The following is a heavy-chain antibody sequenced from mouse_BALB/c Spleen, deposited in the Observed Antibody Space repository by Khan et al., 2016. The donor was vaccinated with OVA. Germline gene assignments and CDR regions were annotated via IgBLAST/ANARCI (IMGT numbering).Heavy chain of an antibody. J-gene: IGHJ3*01. V-gene: IGHV3-2*02. D-gene: IGHD3-3*01. CDR2: IHYSGST. CDR1: GYSITSDYA. Sequence: VQLKESGPGLVKPSQSLSLTYTVTGYSITSDYAWNWIRQFPGNKLEWMGYIHYSGSTSYIPSLKSRISITRDTSKNQFFLHLNSVTSEDTATYYCARGRAYWGQGTLVTVSA. CDR3: ARGRAY.